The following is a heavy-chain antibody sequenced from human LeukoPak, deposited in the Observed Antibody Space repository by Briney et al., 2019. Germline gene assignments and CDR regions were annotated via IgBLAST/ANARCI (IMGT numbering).Heavy chain of an antibody. D-gene: IGHD1-26*01. J-gene: IGHJ4*02. V-gene: IGHV3-66*01. CDR1: GFTVSSNY. CDR3: ARGGGGSYPPFNY. CDR2: IYSGGST. Sequence: PGGPLRLSCAASGFTVSSNYMSWVRQAPGKGLEWVSVIYSGGSTYYADSVKGRFTISRDNSKNTLYLQMNSLRAEDTAVYYCARGGGGSYPPFNYWGQGTLVTVSS.